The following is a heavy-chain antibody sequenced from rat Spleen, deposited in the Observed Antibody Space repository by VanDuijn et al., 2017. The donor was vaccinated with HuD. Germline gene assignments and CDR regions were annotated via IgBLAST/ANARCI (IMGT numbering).Heavy chain of an antibody. CDR1: GFTFSNYG. V-gene: IGHV5-29*01. CDR2: ITYDGGST. Sequence: EVQLVESGGGLVQPGRSLKLSCVASGFTFSNYGMAWVRQTPTRGLEWVATITYDGGSTYYRDSVKGRFTISRDNAKSSLYLQMDSLRSEDTATYYCTTRFYGGFAYWGQGTLVTVSS. J-gene: IGHJ3*01. D-gene: IGHD1-11*01. CDR3: TTRFYGGFAY.